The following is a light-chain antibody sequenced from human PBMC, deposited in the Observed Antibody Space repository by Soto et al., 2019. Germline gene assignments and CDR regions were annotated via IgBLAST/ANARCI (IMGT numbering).Light chain of an antibody. CDR3: QQYGGSPTT. CDR2: GAS. J-gene: IGKJ1*01. CDR1: QRLSVTY. V-gene: IGKV3-20*01. Sequence: EIVLTQSPGTLSLSPGERATLSCRASQRLSVTYIAWYQQKPGQAPRLLVQGASGRATGVPDRFSGSGSGTDFTLTISRLEPEDFQVYYCQQYGGSPTTFGQGTRVEIK.